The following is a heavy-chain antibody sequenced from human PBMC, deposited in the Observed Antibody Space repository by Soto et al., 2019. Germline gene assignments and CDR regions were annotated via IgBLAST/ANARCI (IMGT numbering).Heavy chain of an antibody. D-gene: IGHD2-2*01. Sequence: SETLSLTCAVYGGSFSGYYWSWIRQPPGKGLEWIGEINHSGSTNYNPSLKSRVTISVDTSKNQFSLKLSSVTAAETAVYYCARGSLQAEDIVVVPAAPDPAQNYYYYGMDVWGQGTTVTVSS. J-gene: IGHJ6*02. V-gene: IGHV4-34*01. CDR1: GGSFSGYY. CDR3: ARGSLQAEDIVVVPAAPDPAQNYYYYGMDV. CDR2: INHSGST.